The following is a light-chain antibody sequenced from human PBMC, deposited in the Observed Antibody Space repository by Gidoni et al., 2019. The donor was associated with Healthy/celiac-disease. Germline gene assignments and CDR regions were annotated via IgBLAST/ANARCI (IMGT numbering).Light chain of an antibody. Sequence: DIQMTQSPSSLSASGGDSVTITCRASQSISSYLNWYQQKPGKAPELLIYGASSLQSRVPSRFSGRISGTDYTLTISNLQPGDLATYYCQQSYNTPHTFGQGTKLEIK. J-gene: IGKJ2*01. CDR3: QQSYNTPHT. V-gene: IGKV1-39*01. CDR1: QSISSY. CDR2: GAS.